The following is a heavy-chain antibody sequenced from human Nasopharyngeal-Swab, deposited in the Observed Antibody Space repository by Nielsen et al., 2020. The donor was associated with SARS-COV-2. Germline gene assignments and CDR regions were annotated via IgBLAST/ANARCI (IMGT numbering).Heavy chain of an antibody. CDR3: VRDNYYHYYMDV. Sequence: WIRQPPGKGLEWIGSIYYSGATYYSPSLKSRLTISVDTSQNQFSLTVSPVTASDTAVYYCVRDNYYHYYMDVWGQGTTVTVSS. J-gene: IGHJ6*03. D-gene: IGHD2-15*01. CDR2: IYYSGAT. V-gene: IGHV4-39*01.